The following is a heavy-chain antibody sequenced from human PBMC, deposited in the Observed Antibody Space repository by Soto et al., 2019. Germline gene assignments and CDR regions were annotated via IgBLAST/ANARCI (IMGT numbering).Heavy chain of an antibody. CDR3: AREGLQDYGMDV. D-gene: IGHD5-12*01. CDR1: GFTFSSYA. Sequence: PGGSLRLSCAASGFTFSSYAMHWARQAPGKGLEWVAVISYDGSNKYYADSVKGRFTISRDNSKNTLYLQMNSLRAEDTAVYYCAREGLQDYGMDVWGQGTTVTVSS. CDR2: ISYDGSNK. V-gene: IGHV3-30-3*01. J-gene: IGHJ6*02.